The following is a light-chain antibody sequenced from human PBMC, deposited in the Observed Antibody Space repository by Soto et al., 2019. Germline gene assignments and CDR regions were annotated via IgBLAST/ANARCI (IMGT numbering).Light chain of an antibody. CDR1: SSDVGGHNY. Sequence: QSALTQPPSASGSPGQSVTVSCAGTSSDVGGHNYVSWYQQHPGKAPKLMLYEVSKRPSGVPDRFSGSKSGVTASLTVTGLQAEDEADYYCSSYAGNNNFVFGTGTQLTVL. CDR2: EVS. V-gene: IGLV2-8*01. J-gene: IGLJ7*01. CDR3: SSYAGNNNFV.